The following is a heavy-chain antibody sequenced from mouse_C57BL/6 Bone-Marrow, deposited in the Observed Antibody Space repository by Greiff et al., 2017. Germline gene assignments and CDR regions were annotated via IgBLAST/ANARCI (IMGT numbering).Heavy chain of an antibody. J-gene: IGHJ4*01. Sequence: QLQLQQSGAELARPGASVKLSCKASGNTFTSYGISWVKQRTGQGLEWIGEIYPRSGNTYYNEKFKGKATLTADKSSSTAYMELRSLTSEDSAVYFCSFCGPDAMDYWGQGTSVTVSS. CDR3: SFCGPDAMDY. CDR1: GNTFTSYG. CDR2: IYPRSGNT. V-gene: IGHV1-81*01. D-gene: IGHD6-1*01.